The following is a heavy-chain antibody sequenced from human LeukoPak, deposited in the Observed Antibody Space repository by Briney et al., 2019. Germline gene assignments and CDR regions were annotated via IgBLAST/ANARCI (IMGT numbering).Heavy chain of an antibody. D-gene: IGHD5-18*01. CDR2: IKQDGSVE. CDR3: ARWAGVTDQ. CDR1: GFTFENYW. V-gene: IGHV3-7*01. J-gene: IGHJ4*02. Sequence: PGGSLRLSCAASGFTFENYWMSWVRQVPRKGPKWVANIKQDGSVEHYLDSVKGRFTISRDNAKNSLFLQMNSLIAEDTAVYYCARWAGVTDQWGQGTLVTVSS.